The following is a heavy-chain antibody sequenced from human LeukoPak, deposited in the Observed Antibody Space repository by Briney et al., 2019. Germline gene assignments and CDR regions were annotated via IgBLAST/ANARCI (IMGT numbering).Heavy chain of an antibody. V-gene: IGHV3-20*04. J-gene: IGHJ4*02. CDR2: INWNGGST. CDR3: AKDWAPYDSSGCYYFDY. CDR1: GFTFGNYG. D-gene: IGHD3-22*01. Sequence: GGSLRLSCAASGFTFGNYGMSWVRQAPGKGLEWVSGINWNGGSTGYADSVEGRFTISRDNAKNSQYLQMNSLRAEDTAVYYCAKDWAPYDSSGCYYFDYWGQGTLVTVSS.